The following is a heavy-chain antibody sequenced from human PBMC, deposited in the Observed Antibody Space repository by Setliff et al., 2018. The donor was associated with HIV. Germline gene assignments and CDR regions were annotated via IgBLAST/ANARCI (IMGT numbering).Heavy chain of an antibody. J-gene: IGHJ4*02. Sequence: GGSLRLSCAASGFTVSSSYSMNWVRQAPGKGLEWVSAISSGGEIMFYADSVKGRFTISRDNSKNTLYLQMISLRADDTAVYYCAKSLLVAGNDYWGQGTLVTVSS. CDR2: ISSGGEIM. D-gene: IGHD2-8*02. CDR1: GFTVSSSYS. V-gene: IGHV3-23*01. CDR3: AKSLLVAGNDY.